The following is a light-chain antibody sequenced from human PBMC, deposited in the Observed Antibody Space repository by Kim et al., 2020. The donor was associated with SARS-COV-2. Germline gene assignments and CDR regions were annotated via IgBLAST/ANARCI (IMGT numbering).Light chain of an antibody. CDR2: STT. Sequence: QTVVTQEPSLTVSPGGTVTLTCTCSTGAVTSGYYANWFQQKPGQAPRALIFSTTKKHSWTPARFSGSLLGGKAALIVSGVQPEDEAEYYCLLYYGGTMVFGGGTRLTVL. V-gene: IGLV7-43*01. CDR3: LLYYGGTMV. J-gene: IGLJ2*01. CDR1: TGAVTSGYY.